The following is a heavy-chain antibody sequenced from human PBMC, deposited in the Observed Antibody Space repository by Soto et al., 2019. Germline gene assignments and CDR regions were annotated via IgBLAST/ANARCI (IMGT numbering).Heavy chain of an antibody. CDR2: ITGRGNNT. V-gene: IGHV3-23*01. Sequence: DVQLLESGGDLVQPGGSLRLSCEVSGFTIRAYAMSWARRAPGKGLEWDAAITGRGNNTHYEESVKGRFTISRDDSKNTLHLQMITLRVDDTAIYYCSLGKSYYWDYWGQGIQVTVSS. CDR3: SLGKSYYWDY. J-gene: IGHJ4*02. CDR1: GFTIRAYA.